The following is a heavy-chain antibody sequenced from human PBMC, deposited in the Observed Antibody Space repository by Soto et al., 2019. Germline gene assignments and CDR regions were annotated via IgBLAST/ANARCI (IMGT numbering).Heavy chain of an antibody. CDR2: IWYDGSNK. D-gene: IGHD3-22*01. CDR1: GFTSSSYG. V-gene: IGHV3-33*01. Sequence: QVQLVESGGGVVQPGRSLRLSCAASGFTSSSYGMHWVRQAPGKGLEWVAVIWYDGSNKYYADSVKGRFTISRDNSNNTLYLQMNSLRAEDTAVYYCVRGQFDDSSWGFDYWGQGTLVTVSS. J-gene: IGHJ4*02. CDR3: VRGQFDDSSWGFDY.